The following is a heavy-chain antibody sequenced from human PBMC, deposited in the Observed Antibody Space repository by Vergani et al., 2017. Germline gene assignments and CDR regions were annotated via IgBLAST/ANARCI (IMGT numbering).Heavy chain of an antibody. CDR1: GFTFGDYA. CDR2: ISWNSGSI. J-gene: IGHJ5*02. Sequence: EVQLVESGGGLVQPGRSLRLSCTASGFTFGDYAMHWVRQAPGKGLEWVSGISWNSGSIGYADSVKGRFTISRDNAKNSLYLQMNSLRAEDTALYYCAKSGYTIEIQLSPWFDPWGQGTLVTVSS. V-gene: IGHV3-9*01. CDR3: AKSGYTIEIQLSPWFDP. D-gene: IGHD5-18*01.